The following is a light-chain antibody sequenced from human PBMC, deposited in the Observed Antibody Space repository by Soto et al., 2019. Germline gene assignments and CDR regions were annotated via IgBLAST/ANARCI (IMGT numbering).Light chain of an antibody. CDR3: QQYNSWTTIT. CDR1: QSVRTK. J-gene: IGKJ5*01. CDR2: GAS. Sequence: TLSPDTLYVSPGEGATLSCRASQSVRTKLAWYQQKAGQAPRLLIYGASTRATGIPDRFSGSGSGTEFTLTISSLQSEDFAVYYCQQYNSWTTITFGQGTRLEI. V-gene: IGKV3-15*01.